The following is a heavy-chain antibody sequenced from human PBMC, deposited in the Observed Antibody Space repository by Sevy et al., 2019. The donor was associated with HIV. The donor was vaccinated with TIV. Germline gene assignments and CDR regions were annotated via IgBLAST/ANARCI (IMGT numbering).Heavy chain of an antibody. J-gene: IGHJ4*02. CDR3: AKVLSFSPRSIPAAVLDY. D-gene: IGHD2-2*01. Sequence: GGSLRLSCAASGFTFSNYGMHWVRQAPGVGLEWVATIGGDGDITHYADSVKGRFTISRDNFKNTLHLQLNNLRGDDTAIYFCAKVLSFSPRSIPAAVLDYWGRGTLVTVSS. V-gene: IGHV3-23*01. CDR1: GFTFSNYG. CDR2: IGGDGDIT.